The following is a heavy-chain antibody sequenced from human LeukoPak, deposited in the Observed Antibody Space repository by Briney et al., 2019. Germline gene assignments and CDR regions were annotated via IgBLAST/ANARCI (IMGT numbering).Heavy chain of an antibody. J-gene: IGHJ6*02. CDR1: GFTFSSYG. V-gene: IGHV3-33*01. D-gene: IGHD2-2*01. CDR3: AREEYCSSTSCLAVAYYYYGMDV. CDR2: IWYDGSNK. Sequence: GGSLRLSCAASGFTFSSYGMHWVRQAPGKGLEWVAVIWYDGSNKYYADSVKGRFTISRDNSKNTLYLQMNSLRAEDTAVYYCAREEYCSSTSCLAVAYYYYGMDVWGQGTTVTVSS.